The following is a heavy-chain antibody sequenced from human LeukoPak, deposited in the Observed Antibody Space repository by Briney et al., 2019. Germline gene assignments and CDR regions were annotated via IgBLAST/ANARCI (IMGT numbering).Heavy chain of an antibody. J-gene: IGHJ3*02. CDR1: GFTFSSYE. CDR3: ARGSAYDFWSGYPIEAFDI. CDR2: ISSSGSTI. V-gene: IGHV3-48*03. D-gene: IGHD3-3*01. Sequence: PGGSLRLSCAASGFTFSSYEMNWVRQAPGKGLEWVSYISSSGSTIYYADSVKGRFTISGDNAKNSLYLQMNSLRAEDTALYYCARGSAYDFWSGYPIEAFDIWGQGTMVTVSS.